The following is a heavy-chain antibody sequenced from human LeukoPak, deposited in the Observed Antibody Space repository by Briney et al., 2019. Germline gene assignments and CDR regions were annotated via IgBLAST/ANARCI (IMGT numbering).Heavy chain of an antibody. CDR2: INAGNGDT. D-gene: IGHD5-18*01. CDR3: ARGLAGYSYGYDWFDP. Sequence: GASVKVSCKASGYTFTTYAMHWVRQAPGQRLEWMGWINAGNGDTKYSQKFQGRVTITRDTSASTAYMELSSLRSEDTAVYYCARGLAGYSYGYDWFDPWGQGTLVTVSS. V-gene: IGHV1-3*01. J-gene: IGHJ5*02. CDR1: GYTFTTYA.